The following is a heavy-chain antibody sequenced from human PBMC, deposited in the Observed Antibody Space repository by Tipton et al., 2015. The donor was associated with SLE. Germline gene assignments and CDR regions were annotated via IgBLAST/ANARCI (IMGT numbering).Heavy chain of an antibody. J-gene: IGHJ4*02. V-gene: IGHV4-4*02. Sequence: TLSLTCAVSGGSISSSNWWSWVRQPPGKGLEWIGSIYYSGSTYYNPSLKSRVTISVDTSKNQFSLKLSSVTAADTAVYYCARGTYYYDSSGYNLIDYWGQGTLVTVSS. D-gene: IGHD3-22*01. CDR3: ARGTYYYDSSGYNLIDY. CDR2: IYYSGST. CDR1: GGSISSSNW.